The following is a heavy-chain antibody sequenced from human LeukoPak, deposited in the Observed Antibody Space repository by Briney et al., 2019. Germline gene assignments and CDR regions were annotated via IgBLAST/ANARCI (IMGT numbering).Heavy chain of an antibody. J-gene: IGHJ3*02. Sequence: PGGSLRLSCAASGFTFSSHWMAWVRQAPGKGLEWVAIINQDGSERYYVDSVKGRFTISRDNAKNSLYLQMNSLRAEDTAVYYCARDSEYSSSFAFDIWGQGTMVTVSS. CDR1: GFTFSSHW. V-gene: IGHV3-7*01. D-gene: IGHD6-13*01. CDR3: ARDSEYSSSFAFDI. CDR2: INQDGSER.